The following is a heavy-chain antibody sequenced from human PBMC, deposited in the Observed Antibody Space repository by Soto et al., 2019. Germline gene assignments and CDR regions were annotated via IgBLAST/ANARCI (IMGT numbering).Heavy chain of an antibody. J-gene: IGHJ6*03. V-gene: IGHV4-59*01. D-gene: IGHD6-13*01. Sequence: SETLSLTCTVSGGSISSYYWSWIRQPPGKGLEWIGYIYYSGSTNYNPSLKSRVTISVDTSKNQFSLKLSSVTAADTAVYYCARDSAAAYPNQNYYYYYMDVWGKGTTVTVSS. CDR2: IYYSGST. CDR1: GGSISSYY. CDR3: ARDSAAAYPNQNYYYYYMDV.